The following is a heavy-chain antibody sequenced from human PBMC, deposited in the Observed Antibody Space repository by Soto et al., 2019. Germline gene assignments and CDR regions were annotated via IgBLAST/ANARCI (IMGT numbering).Heavy chain of an antibody. V-gene: IGHV3-30*03. CDR1: GFTFTNSG. D-gene: IGHD2-21*01. CDR3: AAQVSSGY. CDR2: ISYDGNTK. Sequence: QVQLVESGGGVVQPGRSLRLSCAASGFTFTNSGMHWVRQAPGKGLEWVAVISYDGNTKYYADSAKGRFTISRDNSQHTLYLQMNNLRGEDTAVYYCAAQVSSGYWGQGTLVTVSS. J-gene: IGHJ4*02.